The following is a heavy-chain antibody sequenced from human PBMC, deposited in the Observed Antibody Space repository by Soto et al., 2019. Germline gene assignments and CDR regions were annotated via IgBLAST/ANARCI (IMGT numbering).Heavy chain of an antibody. D-gene: IGHD6-13*01. CDR3: ARDLAAGDY. J-gene: IGHJ4*02. Sequence: QVQLVQSGAEVKKPGASVKVSCKASGYTFTNYYIHWVRQAPGQGLEWMGIINPTGGSTNYAQKSQGRVTLTMDTSTSTVYMQLSSLRFEDTVVYYCARDLAAGDYWGQGTLVTVSS. V-gene: IGHV1-46*01. CDR2: INPTGGST. CDR1: GYTFTNYY.